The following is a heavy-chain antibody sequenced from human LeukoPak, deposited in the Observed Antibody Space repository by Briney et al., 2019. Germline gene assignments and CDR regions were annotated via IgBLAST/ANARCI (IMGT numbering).Heavy chain of an antibody. D-gene: IGHD4-11*01. V-gene: IGHV4-34*01. CDR1: GGSFSGYY. CDR2: INHSGST. CDR3: ARDSNYANLDY. Sequence: SETLSLTCAVYGGSFSGYYWSWIRQPPGKGLEWIGEINHSGSTNYNPSLKSRVTISVDTSKNQFSLKLSSVTAADTAVYYCARDSNYANLDYWGQGTLVTVSS. J-gene: IGHJ4*02.